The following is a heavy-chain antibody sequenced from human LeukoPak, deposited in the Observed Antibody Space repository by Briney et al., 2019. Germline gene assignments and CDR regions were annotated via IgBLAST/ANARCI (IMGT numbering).Heavy chain of an antibody. Sequence: SVKVSCKASGGTFRDYAFSWVRQAPGQGLEWMGAIIPIFGTGEYAQKFQGRVTITTDESTSTVYMEMGSLRSEDTAVYYCARTRDGYKYGFDYWGQGTLVAVSS. J-gene: IGHJ4*02. CDR3: ARTRDGYKYGFDY. CDR1: GGTFRDYA. V-gene: IGHV1-69*05. D-gene: IGHD5-24*01. CDR2: IIPIFGTG.